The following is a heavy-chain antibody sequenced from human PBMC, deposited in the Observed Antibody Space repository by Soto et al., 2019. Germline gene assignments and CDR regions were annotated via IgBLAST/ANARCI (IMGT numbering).Heavy chain of an antibody. CDR3: VTGYYYNYVMDV. Sequence: GGSLRLSCAASGFTFSSYAMSWVRQAPGKGLEWVSAISGSGGSTYYADSVKGRFTISRDNAKNSLYLQMNSLRAEDTAVYYCVTGYYYNYVMDVWGQGTTVTVSS. CDR1: GFTFSSYA. V-gene: IGHV3-23*01. J-gene: IGHJ6*02. CDR2: ISGSGGST. D-gene: IGHD2-8*02.